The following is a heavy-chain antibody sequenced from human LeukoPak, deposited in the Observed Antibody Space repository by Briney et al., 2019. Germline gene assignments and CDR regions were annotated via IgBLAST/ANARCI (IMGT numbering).Heavy chain of an antibody. CDR2: ISAYNGNT. V-gene: IGHV1-18*01. CDR3: ARDYYDFWSGYYSDGSH. CDR1: GYTFTSYG. J-gene: IGHJ4*02. D-gene: IGHD3-3*01. Sequence: ASVKVSCKASGYTFTSYGISWVRQAPGQGLEWMGWISAYNGNTNYAQKLQGRVTMTTDTSTSTAYMELRSLRSDDTAVYNCARDYYDFWSGYYSDGSHWGQGTLVTVSS.